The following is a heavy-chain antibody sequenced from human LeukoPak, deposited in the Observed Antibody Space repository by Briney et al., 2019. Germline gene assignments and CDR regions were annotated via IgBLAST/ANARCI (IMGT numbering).Heavy chain of an antibody. J-gene: IGHJ6*02. D-gene: IGHD5-12*01. Sequence: GGSLRLSCAASGFTFSSYGMHWVRQAPGKGLGWVAVIWYDGSNKYYADSVKGRFTISRDNSKNTLYLQMNSLRAEDTAVYYCARGKEEWLRLGYYYGMDVWGQGTTVTVSS. CDR2: IWYDGSNK. V-gene: IGHV3-33*01. CDR3: ARGKEEWLRLGYYYGMDV. CDR1: GFTFSSYG.